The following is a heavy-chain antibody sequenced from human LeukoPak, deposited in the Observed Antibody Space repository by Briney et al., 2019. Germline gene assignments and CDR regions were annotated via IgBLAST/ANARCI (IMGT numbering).Heavy chain of an antibody. CDR1: GFTFDDYA. D-gene: IGHD3-22*01. CDR3: AKDSSGYYTYAFDI. V-gene: IGHV3-9*01. Sequence: GRSLRLSCAASGFTFDDYAMHWVRQAPGKGLEWVSGISWNSGSIGYADSVKGRFTISRDNAKNSLYLQMNSLRAEDTALYYCAKDSSGYYTYAFDIWGQGTMVTVSS. CDR2: ISWNSGSI. J-gene: IGHJ3*02.